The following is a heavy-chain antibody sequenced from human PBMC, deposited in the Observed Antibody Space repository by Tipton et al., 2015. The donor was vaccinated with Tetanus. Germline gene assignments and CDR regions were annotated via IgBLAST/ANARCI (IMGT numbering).Heavy chain of an antibody. CDR3: ARDLSGFLFDSFDL. CDR1: GGSLSSRY. CDR2: IYISGST. Sequence: TLSLTCNVSGGSLSSRYWSWIRQTAGKRLEWIGRIYISGSTDYNPSLKTRVSMSVATSKNQFSLKLSSVTASDTAVYYCARDLSGFLFDSFDLWGQGIMVTVSS. V-gene: IGHV4-4*07. J-gene: IGHJ3*01. D-gene: IGHD3-22*01.